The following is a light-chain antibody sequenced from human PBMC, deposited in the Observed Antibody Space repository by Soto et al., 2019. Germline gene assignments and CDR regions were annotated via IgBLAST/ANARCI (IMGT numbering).Light chain of an antibody. J-gene: IGKJ3*01. V-gene: IGKV3-11*01. Sequence: EIMLTQSPATLSLSPGERATLSCRASQSVSYFLAWYQQKSGQAPRLLIYDASSRATGIPARFSGSGFGTDFTLTISSLEPEDFAVYYCQHRSIWLGTFGPGTKVDIK. CDR2: DAS. CDR1: QSVSYF. CDR3: QHRSIWLGT.